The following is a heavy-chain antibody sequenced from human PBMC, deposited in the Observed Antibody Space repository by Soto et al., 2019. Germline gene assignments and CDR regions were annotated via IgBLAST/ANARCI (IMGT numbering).Heavy chain of an antibody. J-gene: IGHJ5*01. CDR3: ARAFRYFPS. D-gene: IGHD3-10*01. CDR1: GGTFSGYF. V-gene: IGHV4-34*01. CDR2: IEHSGKN. Sequence: PSETLSLTCAVYGGTFSGYFWSWVRQPPGKGLEWIGEIEHSGKNNINQSFKRRVTISVDKSKNQISLNLRSVTAADTAVYYCARAFRYFPSWAHGNRVT.